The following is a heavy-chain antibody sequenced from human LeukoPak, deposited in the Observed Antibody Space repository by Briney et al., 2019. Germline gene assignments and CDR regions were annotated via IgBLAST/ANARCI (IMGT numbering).Heavy chain of an antibody. CDR2: IYYSGST. J-gene: IGHJ4*02. V-gene: IGHV4-39*01. CDR1: GGSISSSSYY. CDR3: ARGQWLLL. Sequence: NPSETLSLTCTVSGGSISSSSYYWGWIRQPPGKGLEWIGSIYYSGSTYYNPSLKSRVTISVDTSKNQFSLKLSSVTAADTAVYYCARGQWLLLWGQGTLVTVSS. D-gene: IGHD3-22*01.